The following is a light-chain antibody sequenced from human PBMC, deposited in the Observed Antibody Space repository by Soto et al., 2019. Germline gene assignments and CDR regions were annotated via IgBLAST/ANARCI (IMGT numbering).Light chain of an antibody. CDR2: GAS. V-gene: IGKV3-20*01. Sequence: EVVLTQSPGTLSLSPGERATFSCRASQSVSSTYLAWYQQKPGQAPRLLIYGASSRATGIPDRFSGSGSGTDFTLTISRLEPEDFAVYYCQQYGSSPRTFVQGTKVEIK. J-gene: IGKJ1*01. CDR1: QSVSSTY. CDR3: QQYGSSPRT.